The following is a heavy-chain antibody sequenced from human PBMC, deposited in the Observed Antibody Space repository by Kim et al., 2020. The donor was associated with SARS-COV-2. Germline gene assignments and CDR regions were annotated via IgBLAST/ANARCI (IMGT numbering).Heavy chain of an antibody. V-gene: IGHV3-21*01. J-gene: IGHJ4*02. D-gene: IGHD2-15*01. CDR3: ASVGVVVAASHHGY. Sequence: AESEKRRYTISRDNAKNSLYLQLNSLGAEDTAVYYCASVGVVVAASHHGYWGQGTLVTVSS.